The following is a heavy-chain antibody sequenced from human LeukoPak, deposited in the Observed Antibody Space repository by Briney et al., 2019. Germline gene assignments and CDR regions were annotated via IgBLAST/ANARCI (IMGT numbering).Heavy chain of an antibody. J-gene: IGHJ4*02. CDR2: FFYSGST. D-gene: IGHD6-19*01. CDR1: GGSISSSSYY. V-gene: IGHV4-39*01. CDR3: ARQIRSSGWYPDY. Sequence: SETLSLTCTVSGGSISSSSYYWGWLRQPPGKGLEWIGSFFYSGSTYYNPSLKSRVTISVDTSKNQFSLKLSSVAAADTAVYYCARQIRSSGWYPDYWGQGTLVTVSS.